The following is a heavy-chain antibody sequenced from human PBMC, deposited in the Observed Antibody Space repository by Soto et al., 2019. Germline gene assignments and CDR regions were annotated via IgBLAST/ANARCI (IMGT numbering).Heavy chain of an antibody. V-gene: IGHV3-30-3*01. Sequence: GGSLRLSCAASGFTFSSYAMRWVRQAPGKGLEWVAVISYDGSNKYYADSVKGRFTISRDNSKNTLYLQMNSLRAEDTAVYYCARDVDTNWNYFDYWGQGTLVTVSS. CDR3: ARDVDTNWNYFDY. CDR2: ISYDGSNK. CDR1: GFTFSSYA. J-gene: IGHJ4*02. D-gene: IGHD1-1*01.